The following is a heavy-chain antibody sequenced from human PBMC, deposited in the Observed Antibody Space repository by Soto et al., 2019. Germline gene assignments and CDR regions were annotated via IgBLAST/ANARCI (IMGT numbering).Heavy chain of an antibody. Sequence: QVQLVESGGGMVQPGRSLRLSCAASGFTFSSYAMHWVRQAPGKGLEWVAVISYDGSNKYYADSVKGRFTISRDNSKNTLYLQMNSLRAEDTAVYYCARDGLGYCSGGSCYYGYFDYWGQGTLVTVSS. CDR2: ISYDGSNK. V-gene: IGHV3-30-3*01. CDR1: GFTFSSYA. D-gene: IGHD2-15*01. CDR3: ARDGLGYCSGGSCYYGYFDY. J-gene: IGHJ4*02.